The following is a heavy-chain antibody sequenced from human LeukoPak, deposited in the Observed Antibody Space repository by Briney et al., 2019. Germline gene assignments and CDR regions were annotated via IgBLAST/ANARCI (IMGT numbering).Heavy chain of an antibody. CDR3: ARSGLSSGYYYVHFQH. CDR1: GFTFSSYS. V-gene: IGHV3-21*01. J-gene: IGHJ1*01. CDR2: ISSSSSYI. Sequence: GGSLRLSCAASGFTFSSYSMNWVRQAPGKGLEWVSSISSSSSYIYYADSVKGRFTISRDNAKNSLYLQMNSLRAEDTAVYYCARSGLSSGYYYVHFQHWGQGTLVTVSS. D-gene: IGHD3-22*01.